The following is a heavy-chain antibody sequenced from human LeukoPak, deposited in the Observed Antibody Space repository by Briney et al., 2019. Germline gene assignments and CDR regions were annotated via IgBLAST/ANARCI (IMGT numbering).Heavy chain of an antibody. CDR3: ARSRWIAVAGDY. D-gene: IGHD6-19*01. J-gene: IGHJ4*02. Sequence: QPRRSLRLSCAVSGFTFSSYGMHWVRQAPGKGLEWVAVIWYDGSNKYYADSVKGRFTISRDNSKNTLYLQMNSLRAEDTAVYYCARSRWIAVAGDYWGQGTLVTVSS. CDR1: GFTFSSYG. CDR2: IWYDGSNK. V-gene: IGHV3-33*01.